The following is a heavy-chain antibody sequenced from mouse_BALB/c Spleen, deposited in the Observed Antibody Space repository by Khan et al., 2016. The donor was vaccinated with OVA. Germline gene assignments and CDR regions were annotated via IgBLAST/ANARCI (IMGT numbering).Heavy chain of an antibody. CDR3: ARGRWSYSMDY. Sequence: VQLQQSGAELVKPGASVKLSCTASGFNITDTYVHWVNQRPEQGLEWIGRIDPANGNTKYDPKFKGKATITADTSSNTAYLHLSSLTSEDTAVYCGARGRWSYSMDYWGQGTSVTVSS. CDR2: IDPANGNT. CDR1: GFNITDTY. V-gene: IGHV14-3*02. J-gene: IGHJ4*01. D-gene: IGHD1-1*02.